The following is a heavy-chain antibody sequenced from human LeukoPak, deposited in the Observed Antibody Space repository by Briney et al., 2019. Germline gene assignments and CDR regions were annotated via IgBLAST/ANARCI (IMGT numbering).Heavy chain of an antibody. Sequence: GGSLRLSCAASGFTFDDYAMHWVRQAPGKGLEWVSGISWNSGSIGYADSVKGRFTISRDNAKNSLYLQMNSLRAEDTALYYCAKEDSSGSSAFDIWGQGTMVTVSS. CDR2: ISWNSGSI. J-gene: IGHJ3*02. CDR1: GFTFDDYA. V-gene: IGHV3-9*01. D-gene: IGHD6-19*01. CDR3: AKEDSSGSSAFDI.